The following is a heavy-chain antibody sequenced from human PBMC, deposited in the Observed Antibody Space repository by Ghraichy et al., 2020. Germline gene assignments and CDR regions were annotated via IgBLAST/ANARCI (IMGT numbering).Heavy chain of an antibody. J-gene: IGHJ4*02. CDR3: AKAAVPFDWLLWVDY. CDR2: ISYDGSNK. CDR1: GFTFSSYG. V-gene: IGHV3-30*18. D-gene: IGHD3-9*01. Sequence: GESLNISCAASGFTFSSYGMHWVRQAPGKGLEWVAVISYDGSNKYYADSVKGRFTISRDNSKNTLYLQMNSLRAEDTAVYYCAKAAVPFDWLLWVDYWGQGTLVTVSS.